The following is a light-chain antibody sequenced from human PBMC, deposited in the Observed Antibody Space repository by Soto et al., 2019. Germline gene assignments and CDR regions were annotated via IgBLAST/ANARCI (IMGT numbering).Light chain of an antibody. CDR2: DVS. CDR1: SRDVGVYNY. V-gene: IGLV2-11*01. Sequence: QSALTQPRSVSGSPGQTVTISCTGTSRDVGVYNYVSWYQQYPGKAPKIMNYDVSKRPSGVPDRFSGSKSDNTASLTISGLQAEDEADYYCCSYAGSYTFVFGIGTKV. J-gene: IGLJ1*01. CDR3: CSYAGSYTFV.